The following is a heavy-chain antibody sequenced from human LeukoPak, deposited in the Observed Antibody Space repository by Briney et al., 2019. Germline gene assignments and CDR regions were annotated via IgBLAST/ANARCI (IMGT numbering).Heavy chain of an antibody. V-gene: IGHV4-31*03. CDR2: IYYSGST. Sequence: SQTLSLTCTVSGGSISSGSYYWGWIRQHPGKGLEWIGYIYYSGSTYYNPSFKSRVTISVDTSKNQFSLKLSSVTAADTAVYYVARYRANSGWSDPSGQGTLVTVSS. CDR3: ARYRANSGWSDP. CDR1: GGSISSGSYY. D-gene: IGHD4-23*01. J-gene: IGHJ5*02.